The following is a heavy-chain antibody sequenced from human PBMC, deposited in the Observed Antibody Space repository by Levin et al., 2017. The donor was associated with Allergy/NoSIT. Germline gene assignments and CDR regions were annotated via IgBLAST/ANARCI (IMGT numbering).Heavy chain of an antibody. Sequence: GESLKISCAASGFTFSSYGMHWVRQAPGKGLEWVAVISYDGSNKYYADSVKGRFTISRDNSKNTLYLQMNSLRAEDTAVYYCAKDSRSLGIAAASDYWGQGTLVTVSS. V-gene: IGHV3-30*18. CDR1: GFTFSSYG. CDR2: ISYDGSNK. J-gene: IGHJ4*02. CDR3: AKDSRSLGIAAASDY. D-gene: IGHD6-13*01.